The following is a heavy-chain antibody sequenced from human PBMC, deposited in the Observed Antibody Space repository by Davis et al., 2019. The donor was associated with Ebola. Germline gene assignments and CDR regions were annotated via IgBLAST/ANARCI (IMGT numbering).Heavy chain of an antibody. V-gene: IGHV1-8*01. CDR3: ARENTRYCSSTSCYYYGMDV. Sequence: ASVKVSCKASGYTFTSYDINWVRQATGQGLEWMGWMNPNSGNTGYAQKFQGRVTMTTDTSTSTAYMELRSLRSDDTAVYYCARENTRYCSSTSCYYYGMDVWGQGTTVTVSS. CDR1: GYTFTSYD. D-gene: IGHD2-2*01. CDR2: MNPNSGNT. J-gene: IGHJ6*02.